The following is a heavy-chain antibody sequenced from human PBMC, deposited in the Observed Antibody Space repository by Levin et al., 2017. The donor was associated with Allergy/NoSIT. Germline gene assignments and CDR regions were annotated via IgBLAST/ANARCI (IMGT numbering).Heavy chain of an antibody. CDR1: GFTFSTYA. J-gene: IGHJ6*02. CDR3: ARDAGTTRFLGRYYYGMDI. V-gene: IGHV3-30-3*01. CDR2: ISYDGSNK. Sequence: PGGSLRLSCAASGFTFSTYAMHWVRQAPDKGLEWVAVISYDGSNKYYADSVKGRFTISRDNSKNTLYLQMNSLRAEDTAVYYCARDAGTTRFLGRYYYGMDIWGQGTTVTVSS. D-gene: IGHD4-17*01.